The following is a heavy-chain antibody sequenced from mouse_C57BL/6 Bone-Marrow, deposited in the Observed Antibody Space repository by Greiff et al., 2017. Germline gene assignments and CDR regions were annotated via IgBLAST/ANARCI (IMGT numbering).Heavy chain of an antibody. CDR1: GYTFTSYW. CDR2: IHPNSGST. J-gene: IGHJ3*01. Sequence: QVQLQQPGAELVKPGASVKLSCKASGYTFTSYWMHWVKQRPGQGLEWIGMIHPNSGSTNYNEKFKSKATLTVDKSSSTAYMQLSSLTSEDSAVYYCARPHGYYWFAYWGQGTLVTVSA. CDR3: ARPHGYYWFAY. V-gene: IGHV1-64*01. D-gene: IGHD2-3*01.